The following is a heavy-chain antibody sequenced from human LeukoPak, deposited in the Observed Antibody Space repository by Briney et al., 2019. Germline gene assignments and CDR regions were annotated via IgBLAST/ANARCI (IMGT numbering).Heavy chain of an antibody. CDR2: SYHSGST. J-gene: IGHJ6*03. CDR1: GYSLSSGYY. V-gene: IGHV4-38-2*02. D-gene: IGHD6-25*01. CDR3: AAGSADVEDSSRYYYYYYMDV. Sequence: PSETLSLTCTVSGYSLSSGYYWGWIRPPPGKGLEWIGSSYHSGSTYYNPSLKSRVTISVDTSKNQFSLKLSSVTAAATAVYYCAAGSADVEDSSRYYYYYYMDVWGKGTTVTVSS.